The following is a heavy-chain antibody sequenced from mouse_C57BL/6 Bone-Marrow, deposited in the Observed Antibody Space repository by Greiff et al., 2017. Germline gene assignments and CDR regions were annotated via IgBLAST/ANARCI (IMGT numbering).Heavy chain of an antibody. J-gene: IGHJ2*01. Sequence: QVQLKQSGAELVRPGTSVKVSCKASGYAFTNYLIEWVQQRPGQGLEWIGVINPGSGGTNYNEKFKGKATLTADKSSSTAYMQLSSLTSEDSAVYFCARSDYGYFDDWGQGTTLTVSS. D-gene: IGHD2-4*01. CDR3: ARSDYGYFDD. CDR2: INPGSGGT. V-gene: IGHV1-54*01. CDR1: GYAFTNYL.